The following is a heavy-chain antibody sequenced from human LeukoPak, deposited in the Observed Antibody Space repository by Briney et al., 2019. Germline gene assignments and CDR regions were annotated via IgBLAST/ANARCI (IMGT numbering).Heavy chain of an antibody. CDR1: GGSFSGYY. CDR3: ARGEYDFWSGQSFDY. D-gene: IGHD3-3*01. CDR2: INHSGST. J-gene: IGHJ4*02. Sequence: SETLSLTCAVYGGSFSGYYWSWIRQPPGKGLEWIGEINHSGSTNYNPSLKSRVTISVDTSKNQFSLKLSSVTAADTAVYYCARGEYDFWSGQSFDYWGQGTLVTVSS. V-gene: IGHV4-34*01.